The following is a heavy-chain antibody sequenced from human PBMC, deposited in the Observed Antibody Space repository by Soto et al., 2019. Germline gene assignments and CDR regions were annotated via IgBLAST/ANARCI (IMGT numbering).Heavy chain of an antibody. CDR1: DDSISSSSHY. CDR2: VYSGGST. D-gene: IGHD3-3*01. Sequence: KPSETLSLTCTVSDDSISSSSHYWGRIRQPPGKGLEWIGSVYSGGSTYYSPSLKSRVTISVDTSKSRFSLNLSSVTAADTAVYYCARHCLWVSIPDWFDPWGQGTLVTVSS. J-gene: IGHJ5*02. V-gene: IGHV4-39*01. CDR3: ARHCLWVSIPDWFDP.